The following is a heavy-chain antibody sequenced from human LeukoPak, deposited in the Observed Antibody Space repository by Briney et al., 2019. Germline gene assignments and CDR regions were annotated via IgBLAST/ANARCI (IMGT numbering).Heavy chain of an antibody. CDR2: MNPNSGNT. Sequence: ASVKVSCKASGYTFTGYYRHWVRQAPGQGLEWMGWMNPNSGNTGYAQKFQGRVTMTRNTSISTAYMELSSLRSEDTAVYYCARAPVLYGDDYWGQGTLVTVSS. CDR1: GYTFTGYY. V-gene: IGHV1-8*02. CDR3: ARAPVLYGDDY. J-gene: IGHJ4*02. D-gene: IGHD2/OR15-2a*01.